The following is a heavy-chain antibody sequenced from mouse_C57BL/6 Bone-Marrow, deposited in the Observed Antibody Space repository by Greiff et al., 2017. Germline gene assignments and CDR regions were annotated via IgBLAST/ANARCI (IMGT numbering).Heavy chain of an antibody. CDR2: IDPSDSYT. Sequence: VKLQQPGAELVMPGASVKLSCKASGYTFTSYWMHWVKQRPGQGLEWIGEIDPSDSYTNYNQKFKGKSTLTVDKSSSTAYMQLSSLTSEDSAVYYCARGGLVGYWGQGTTLTVSS. CDR1: GYTFTSYW. V-gene: IGHV1-69*01. J-gene: IGHJ2*01. CDR3: ARGGLVGY. D-gene: IGHD1-3*01.